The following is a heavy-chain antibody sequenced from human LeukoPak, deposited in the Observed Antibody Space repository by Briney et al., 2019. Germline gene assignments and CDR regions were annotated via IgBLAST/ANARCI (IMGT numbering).Heavy chain of an antibody. CDR1: GFSFSDYY. V-gene: IGHV3-11*01. CDR2: ITDSGSTI. J-gene: IGHJ4*02. Sequence: GGSLRLSCAASGFSFSDYYMSWVRQAPGKGLEGISYITDSGSTIYYAESVKGRFTISRDDAKTSLYLQMNNLRAEDTAVYYCARDRDCGTTTCSIDYWGQGTLVTVSS. CDR3: ARDRDCGTTTCSIDY. D-gene: IGHD2-2*01.